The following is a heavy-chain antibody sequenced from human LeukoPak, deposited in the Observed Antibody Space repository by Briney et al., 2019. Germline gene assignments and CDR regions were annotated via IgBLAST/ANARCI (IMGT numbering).Heavy chain of an antibody. Sequence: ASVKVSCKASGYTFTSYGISWVRQAPGQGLEWMGWISAYNGNTNYAQKLQGRVTMTTDTSTSTAYMELRSLGSDDTAVYYCARGYSGYDPDAFDIWGQGTMVTVSS. V-gene: IGHV1-18*01. CDR2: ISAYNGNT. CDR1: GYTFTSYG. CDR3: ARGYSGYDPDAFDI. D-gene: IGHD5-12*01. J-gene: IGHJ3*02.